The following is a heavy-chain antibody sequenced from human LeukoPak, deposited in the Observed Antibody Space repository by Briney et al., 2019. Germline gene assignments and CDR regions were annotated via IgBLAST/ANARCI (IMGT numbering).Heavy chain of an antibody. Sequence: GGSLRLSRAASGFIFGSFGMHWVRQAPGMGLEFVAGIWYDGTNRYYADSLKGRFTISRDNSKDTLFLQVSSLRAEDSAVYYCAKSPNIGNYYYYMDVWGKGTTVTVSS. D-gene: IGHD2/OR15-2a*01. V-gene: IGHV3-33*06. CDR2: IWYDGTNR. CDR3: AKSPNIGNYYYYMDV. CDR1: GFIFGSFG. J-gene: IGHJ6*03.